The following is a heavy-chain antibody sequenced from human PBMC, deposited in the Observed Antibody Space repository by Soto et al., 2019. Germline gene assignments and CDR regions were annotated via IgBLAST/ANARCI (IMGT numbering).Heavy chain of an antibody. V-gene: IGHV4-34*01. Sequence: ASETLSLTCAVYGGSFSTYYWSWIRQPPGKGLEWIGEVNHSGSTNYNPSLKSRVTISVDTSKNQFSLKLTSVTAADTAVYYCATPLTGPWYFDYWGQGTLVTVSS. CDR2: VNHSGST. CDR3: ATPLTGPWYFDY. CDR1: GGSFSTYY. J-gene: IGHJ4*02. D-gene: IGHD3-10*01.